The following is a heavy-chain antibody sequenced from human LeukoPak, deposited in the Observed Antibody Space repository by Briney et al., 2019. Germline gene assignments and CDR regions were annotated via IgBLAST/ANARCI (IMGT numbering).Heavy chain of an antibody. Sequence: ASVKVSCKSSGYTFTSYGISWVRQAPGQGLEWMGWIRAYNGNTNYAQKLQGRDTMTTDTSTSTAYMELRSLRSDDTAVYYCARTIVGATWFDYWGQGTLVTVSS. CDR3: ARTIVGATWFDY. D-gene: IGHD1-26*01. CDR1: GYTFTSYG. J-gene: IGHJ4*02. CDR2: IRAYNGNT. V-gene: IGHV1-18*01.